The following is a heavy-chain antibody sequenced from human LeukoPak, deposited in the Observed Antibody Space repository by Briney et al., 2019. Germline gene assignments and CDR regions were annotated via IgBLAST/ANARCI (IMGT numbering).Heavy chain of an antibody. CDR3: ARGDYGAA. Sequence: SETLSVNCTVSGGSVSSSIYYWGWIRQPPGKGLEWIGTIYYSWSTYYNPSLKSRVTISVDTSKNQFSLKLSSVTAADTAVYYSARGDYGAAWGQGTLVTVSS. D-gene: IGHD4-17*01. V-gene: IGHV4-39*01. J-gene: IGHJ5*02. CDR1: GGSVSSSIYY. CDR2: IYYSWST.